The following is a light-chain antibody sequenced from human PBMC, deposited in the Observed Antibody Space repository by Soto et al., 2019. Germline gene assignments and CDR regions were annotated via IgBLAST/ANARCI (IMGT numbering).Light chain of an antibody. CDR1: SSDVGGYNY. CDR3: RSYAGRNTLV. V-gene: IGLV2-8*01. J-gene: IGLJ2*01. Sequence: QSALTQPPSASGSPGQSVTISCTGTSSDVGGYNYVSWYQQHPGKAPKLMIYEVSKRPAGVPDRFSGSKSGNTASLTISGLKAEDEADYYCRSYAGRNTLVFGGGTKLTVL. CDR2: EVS.